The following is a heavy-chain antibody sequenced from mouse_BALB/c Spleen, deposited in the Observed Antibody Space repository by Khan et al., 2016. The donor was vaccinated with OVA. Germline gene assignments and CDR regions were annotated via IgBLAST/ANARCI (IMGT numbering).Heavy chain of an antibody. V-gene: IGHV2-3*01. CDR2: ICGDGST. J-gene: IGHJ4*01. CDR3: AKWGNSYYAMDY. CDR1: GFSLTSYG. Sequence: VQLVESGPGLVAPSQSLSITCTVSGFSLTSYGVNWVRQPPGKGLEWLGVICGDGSTNYHSALISSLSISKENSKSQVFLKLNSLQTDDTAAYYWAKWGNSYYAMDYWGQGTSVTVSS. D-gene: IGHD2-1*01.